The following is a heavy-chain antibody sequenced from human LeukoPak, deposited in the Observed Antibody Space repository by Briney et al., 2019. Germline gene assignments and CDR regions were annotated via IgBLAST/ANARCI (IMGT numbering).Heavy chain of an antibody. V-gene: IGHV6-1*01. Sequence: SQTLSLTCGISGDSVSSNSVAWNWIRQSPSRGLEWLGRTYYRSKWYSDYAVSVKGRITINPDTSKNQFSLQLNSVTPEDTAMFYCARDHCSGGSCHWRFDYWGQGTLVTVSS. J-gene: IGHJ4*02. CDR2: TYYRSKWYS. D-gene: IGHD2-15*01. CDR1: GDSVSSNSVA. CDR3: ARDHCSGGSCHWRFDY.